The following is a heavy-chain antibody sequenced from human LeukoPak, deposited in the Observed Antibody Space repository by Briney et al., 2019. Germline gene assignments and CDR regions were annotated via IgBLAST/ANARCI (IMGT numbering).Heavy chain of an antibody. J-gene: IGHJ4*02. CDR2: IYHSGST. V-gene: IGHV4-4*02. CDR1: GGSISSSNW. Sequence: PSETLSLTCAVSGGSISSSNWWSWVRQPPGKGLEWIGEIYHSGSTNYNPSLKSRVTISVDKSKNQFSLKLSSVTAADTAVYYCASFPRGYRGYDPQFDYWGQGTLVTVSS. D-gene: IGHD5-12*01. CDR3: ASFPRGYRGYDPQFDY.